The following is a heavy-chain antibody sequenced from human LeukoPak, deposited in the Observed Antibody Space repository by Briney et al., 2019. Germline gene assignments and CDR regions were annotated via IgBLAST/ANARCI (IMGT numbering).Heavy chain of an antibody. CDR3: AALGYCSGGSCYGGFDY. CDR2: ISYDGSNK. CDR1: GFTFSSYG. J-gene: IGHJ4*02. V-gene: IGHV3-30*03. Sequence: QTGGSLRLSCAASGFTFSSYGMHWVRQAPGKGLEWVAVISYDGSNKYYADSVKGRFTISRDNSKNTLYLQMNSLRAEDTAVYYCAALGYCSGGSCYGGFDYWGQGTLVTVSS. D-gene: IGHD2-15*01.